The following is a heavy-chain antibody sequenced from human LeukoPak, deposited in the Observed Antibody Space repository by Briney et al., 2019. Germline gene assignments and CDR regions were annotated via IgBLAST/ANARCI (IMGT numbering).Heavy chain of an antibody. J-gene: IGHJ4*02. CDR1: GYIFTGYY. CDR3: ATSLELLRFGDESRWDY. D-gene: IGHD3-10*01. V-gene: IGHV1-2*02. Sequence: ASVKVSCKASGYIFTGYYMHWVRQAPGQGLEWMGWINPNSGGTNYAQKFQGRVTMTRDTSISTAYMELSRLRSDDTAVYYCATSLELLRFGDESRWDYWGQGTLVTVSS. CDR2: INPNSGGT.